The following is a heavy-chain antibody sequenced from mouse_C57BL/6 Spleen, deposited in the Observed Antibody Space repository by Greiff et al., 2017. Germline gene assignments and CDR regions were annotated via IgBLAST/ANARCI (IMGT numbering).Heavy chain of an antibody. D-gene: IGHD1-1*01. CDR3: ARDYYGSSYDP. CDR2: ISRGSSTN. J-gene: IGHJ3*02. CDR1: GFTFSDYG. Sequence: EVQLVESGGGLVKPGGSLKLSCAASGFTFSDYGMHWVRQAPEQGLEWVAYISRGSSTNNYADKVKGRFTISRDNAKNTLFLQMTSLRSEDTAMYYCARDYYGSSYDPWGQGTLVTVSA. V-gene: IGHV5-17*01.